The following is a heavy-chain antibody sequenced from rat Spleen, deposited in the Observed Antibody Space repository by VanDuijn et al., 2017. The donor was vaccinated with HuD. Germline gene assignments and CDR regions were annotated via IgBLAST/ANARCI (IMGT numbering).Heavy chain of an antibody. V-gene: IGHV5-31*01. J-gene: IGHJ2*01. D-gene: IGHD1-6*01. CDR1: GFTFNNYW. Sequence: EVQLVESGGGLVQPGRSLKLSCVASGFTFNNYWMTWIRQAPGKGLEWVASITNTGGSTYYPDSVKGRFTISRDNAKSTPYQQMNSLRSEDTATYYCTRSTDYYYYFDYWGQGVMVTVSS. CDR3: TRSTDYYYYFDY. CDR2: ITNTGGST.